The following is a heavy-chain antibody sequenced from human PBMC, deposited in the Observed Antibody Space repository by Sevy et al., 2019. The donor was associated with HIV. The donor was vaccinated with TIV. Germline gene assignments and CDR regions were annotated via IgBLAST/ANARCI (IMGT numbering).Heavy chain of an antibody. CDR3: VRDANYDSESSGYPFDD. CDR2: ISGNDGST. D-gene: IGHD3-22*01. J-gene: IGHJ4*02. Sequence: ASVKVSCKTSGYTFVTHGISWVRQVPGQGPQWMGWISGNDGSTREAQIFQDRVTMTTDRTTSTAYMEVRRLRSDDTAVYYCVRDANYDSESSGYPFDDWGQRTLVTVSS. V-gene: IGHV1-18*01. CDR1: GYTFVTHG.